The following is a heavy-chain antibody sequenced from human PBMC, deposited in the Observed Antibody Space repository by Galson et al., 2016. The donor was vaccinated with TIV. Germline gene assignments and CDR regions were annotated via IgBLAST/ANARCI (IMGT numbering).Heavy chain of an antibody. Sequence: SLRLSCAASGFSFRNYVMSWVRLAPGKGLEWVSSLSLSGAYTYYADSVKGRFTISRGNAKYTLFLQLNSLRAGDTAIYYCAKVGKSGDYSWDAFDVWGQGTVVTVSS. CDR2: LSLSGAYT. J-gene: IGHJ3*01. V-gene: IGHV3-23*01. CDR1: GFSFRNYV. CDR3: AKVGKSGDYSWDAFDV. D-gene: IGHD1-26*01.